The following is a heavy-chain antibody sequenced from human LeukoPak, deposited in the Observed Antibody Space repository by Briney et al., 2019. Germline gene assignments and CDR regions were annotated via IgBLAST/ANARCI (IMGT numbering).Heavy chain of an antibody. D-gene: IGHD4-17*01. CDR3: ARGTTVTYYYYYGMDV. CDR2: ISYDGSNK. V-gene: IGHV3-30-3*01. CDR1: GFTFSSYA. Sequence: PGGSLRLSCAASGFTFSSYAMHWVRQAPGKGLEWVAVISYDGSNKYYADSVKGRFTISRDNSKNTLYLQMNSLRAEDTAVYYCARGTTVTYYYYYGMDVWGQGTTVTVSS. J-gene: IGHJ6*02.